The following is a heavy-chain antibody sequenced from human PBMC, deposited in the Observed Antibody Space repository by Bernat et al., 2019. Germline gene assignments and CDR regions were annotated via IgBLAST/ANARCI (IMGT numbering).Heavy chain of an antibody. CDR2: ISNDGTHK. CDR3: ARGWACSGGSCYPFDY. Sequence: QVQLVESGGGVVQPGRSLRLSCAASGFTFSSYAIHWVRQAPGKGLEWVALISNDGTHKYYADSVEGRFTISRDNSKNTVFLQMSSLRPEDTAVYYCARGWACSGGSCYPFDYWGQGTLVTVSS. CDR1: GFTFSSYA. D-gene: IGHD2-15*01. V-gene: IGHV3-30-3*01. J-gene: IGHJ4*02.